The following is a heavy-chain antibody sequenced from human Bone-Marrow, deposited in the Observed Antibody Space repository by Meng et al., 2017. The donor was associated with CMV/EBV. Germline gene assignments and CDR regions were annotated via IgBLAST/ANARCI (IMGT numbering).Heavy chain of an antibody. V-gene: IGHV3-73*01. CDR1: GFTFSGSA. CDR2: ITSKANSYAT. D-gene: IGHD3-16*01. Sequence: GGSLRLSCAASGFTFSGSAMHWVRQASGKGLEWVGHITSKANSYATLYAASVKGRFTISRDDSKNTAYLQMNSLKTEDTAVYYCSPLGAELSPWGPGTLVNVSS. J-gene: IGHJ4*02. CDR3: SPLGAELSP.